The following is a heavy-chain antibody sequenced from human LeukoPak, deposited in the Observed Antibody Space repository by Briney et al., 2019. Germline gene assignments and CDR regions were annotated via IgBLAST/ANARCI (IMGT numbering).Heavy chain of an antibody. Sequence: SETLSLTCTVSGGSISSYYWSWIRQPPGKGLEWIGYIYYSGSTNYNPSLKSRVTISVDTSKNQFSLKLSSVTAADTAVYYCAMHSSSSVVDWFDPWGQGTLVTVSS. V-gene: IGHV4-59*01. J-gene: IGHJ5*02. CDR2: IYYSGST. CDR1: GGSISSYY. CDR3: AMHSSSSVVDWFDP. D-gene: IGHD6-6*01.